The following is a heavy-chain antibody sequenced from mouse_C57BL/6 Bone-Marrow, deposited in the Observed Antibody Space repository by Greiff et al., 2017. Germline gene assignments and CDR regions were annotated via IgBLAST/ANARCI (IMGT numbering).Heavy chain of an antibody. CDR1: GYTFTDYE. Sequence: VQLQQSGAELVRPGASVTLSCKASGYTFTDYEMHWVKQTPVHGLEWIGAIDPETGGTAYNQKFKGKAILTADKSSSTAYMELRSLTSEDSAVYYWTRELRYPRAMDYWGQGTSVTVSS. CDR3: TRELRYPRAMDY. CDR2: IDPETGGT. J-gene: IGHJ4*01. D-gene: IGHD1-1*01. V-gene: IGHV1-15*01.